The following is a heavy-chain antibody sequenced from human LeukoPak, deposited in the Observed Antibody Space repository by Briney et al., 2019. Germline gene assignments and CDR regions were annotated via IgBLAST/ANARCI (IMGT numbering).Heavy chain of an antibody. CDR3: ARTSGYREFDY. Sequence: GGSLRLSCTASGFTFSSYWMSWARQAPGKGLEWVASINQDGSEKYYVDSVKGRFTISRDNAKNSLYLQMNSLRAEDTAVYYCARTSGYREFDYWGQGTLVTVSS. V-gene: IGHV3-7*05. CDR1: GFTFSSYW. CDR2: INQDGSEK. D-gene: IGHD5-12*01. J-gene: IGHJ4*02.